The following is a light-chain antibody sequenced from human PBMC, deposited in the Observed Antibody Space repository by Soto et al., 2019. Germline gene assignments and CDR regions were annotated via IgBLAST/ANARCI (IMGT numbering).Light chain of an antibody. CDR2: GTS. Sequence: EIVLTQSPGTLSLSPGERANLSCRASQSVSSSYLAWYQQKPGQAPRLLIYGTSSRATAIPDRFSGSGSGTDFTLTICRLEPEDFAVYYCQQYGSSSWTFGQGTKVDIK. CDR3: QQYGSSSWT. J-gene: IGKJ1*01. V-gene: IGKV3-20*01. CDR1: QSVSSSY.